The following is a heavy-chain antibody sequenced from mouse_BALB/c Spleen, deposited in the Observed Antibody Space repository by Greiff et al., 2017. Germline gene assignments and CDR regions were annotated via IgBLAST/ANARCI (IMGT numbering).Heavy chain of an antibody. D-gene: IGHD2-14*01. CDR1: GYTFTDYA. Sequence: VKVVESGPELVRPGVSVKISCKGSGYTFTDYAMHWVKQSHAKSLEWIGVISTYYGNTNYNQKFKGKATMTVDKSSSTAYMELARLTSEDSAIYYCAREDYRYGTYWGQGTLVTVSA. J-gene: IGHJ3*01. CDR2: ISTYYGNT. V-gene: IGHV1-67*01. CDR3: AREDYRYGTY.